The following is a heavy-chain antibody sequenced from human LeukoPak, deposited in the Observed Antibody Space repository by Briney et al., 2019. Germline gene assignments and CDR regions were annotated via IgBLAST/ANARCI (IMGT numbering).Heavy chain of an antibody. CDR1: GYTLTELS. Sequence: GASVKVSCKVSGYTLTELSMHWVRQAPGKGLEWMGGFDPEDGETIYAQKFQGRVTMTEDTSTDTAYMELSSLGSEDTAVYYCATALYGSGSYRLTPGYYYYGMDVWGQGTTVTVSS. J-gene: IGHJ6*02. D-gene: IGHD3-10*01. CDR3: ATALYGSGSYRLTPGYYYYGMDV. V-gene: IGHV1-24*01. CDR2: FDPEDGET.